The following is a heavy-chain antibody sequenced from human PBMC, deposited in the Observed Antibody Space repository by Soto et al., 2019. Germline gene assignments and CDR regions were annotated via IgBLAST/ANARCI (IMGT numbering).Heavy chain of an antibody. CDR1: GVSISAYY. CDR3: ARRLPGDYGNWFDP. V-gene: IGHV4-59*08. Sequence: SETLSLTCTVSGVSISAYYWNWIRQPPGKALEWIGNIYYTGSTNYNPSFKSRVTISLDTSKSQFSLKLSSVTAADTAVYYCARRLPGDYGNWFDPWGQGNLVTVSS. D-gene: IGHD4-17*01. CDR2: IYYTGST. J-gene: IGHJ5*02.